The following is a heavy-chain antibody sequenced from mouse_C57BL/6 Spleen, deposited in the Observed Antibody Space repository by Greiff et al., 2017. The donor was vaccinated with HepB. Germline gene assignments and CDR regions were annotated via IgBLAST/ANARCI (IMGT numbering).Heavy chain of an antibody. Sequence: EVQLQESGGGLVKPGGSLKLSCAASGFTFSDYGMHWVRQAPEKGLEWVAYISSGSSTIYYADTVKGRFTISRDNAKNTLFLQMTSLRSEDTAMYYCATYYDYSFAYWGQGTLVTVSA. CDR1: GFTFSDYG. CDR2: ISSGSSTI. CDR3: ATYYDYSFAY. V-gene: IGHV5-17*01. D-gene: IGHD2-4*01. J-gene: IGHJ3*01.